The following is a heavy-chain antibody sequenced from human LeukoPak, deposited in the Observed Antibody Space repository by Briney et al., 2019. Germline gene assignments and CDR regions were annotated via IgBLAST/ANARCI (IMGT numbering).Heavy chain of an antibody. CDR1: GFTFSSYG. Sequence: GGSLRLSCAASGFTFSSYGMHWVRQAPVKGLEWVAVISYDGNNKYFADSLKGRFTVSRDNSKNTLYLLMNSLRAEDTAVYYCAKDRGLSFDYWGQGTLVTVSS. J-gene: IGHJ4*02. V-gene: IGHV3-30*18. CDR3: AKDRGLSFDY. CDR2: ISYDGNNK.